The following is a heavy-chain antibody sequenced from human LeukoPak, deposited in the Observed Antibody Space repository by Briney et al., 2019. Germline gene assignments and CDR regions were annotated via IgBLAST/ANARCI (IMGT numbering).Heavy chain of an antibody. CDR2: IHTSSDYV. V-gene: IGHV3-21*01. CDR3: TRKSAPFDL. Sequence: PGGSLRLPCAASGFIFSDYTMNGVRQTPGLAPEWVSSIHTSSDYVYYSDSVKGRFISSRDNAKNSLYLQVNSLRVEDRGVSYCTRKSAPFDLWGQGILVTVSS. J-gene: IGHJ4*02. D-gene: IGHD3-3*01. CDR1: GFIFSDYT.